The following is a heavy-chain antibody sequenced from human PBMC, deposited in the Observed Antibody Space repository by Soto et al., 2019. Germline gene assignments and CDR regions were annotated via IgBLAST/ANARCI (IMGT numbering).Heavy chain of an antibody. V-gene: IGHV1-3*01. J-gene: IGHJ6*02. CDR1: GYTFTSYG. CDR3: ARDPSYYGMDV. Sequence: ASVKVSCKASGYTFTSYGISWVRQAPGQGLEWMGWINAGNGNTKYSQKFQGRVTITRDTSASTAYMELSSLISEDTAVYYCARDPSYYGMDVWGQGTTVTVSS. CDR2: INAGNGNT.